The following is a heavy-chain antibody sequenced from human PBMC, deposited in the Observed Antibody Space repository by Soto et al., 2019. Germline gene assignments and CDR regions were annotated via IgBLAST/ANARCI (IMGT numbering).Heavy chain of an antibody. CDR1: GFTFSSYG. CDR3: ARDGFGDYVLNYYYGMDV. D-gene: IGHD4-17*01. CDR2: IWYDGSNK. J-gene: IGHJ6*02. Sequence: WGSLRLSCAASGFTFSSYGMHWVRHAPGKGLEWVAVIWYDGSNKYYADSVKGRFTISRDNSKNTLYLQMNSLRAEDTAVYYCARDGFGDYVLNYYYGMDVWGQGTTVTVS. V-gene: IGHV3-33*01.